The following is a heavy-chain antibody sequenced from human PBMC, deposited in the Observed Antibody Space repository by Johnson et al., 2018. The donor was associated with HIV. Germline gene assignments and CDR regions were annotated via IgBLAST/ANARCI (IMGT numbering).Heavy chain of an antibody. D-gene: IGHD6-19*01. CDR2: ISGSGGST. V-gene: IGHV3-23*04. CDR1: GFTFSSYA. CDR3: TTDSGWVPLEAFDI. Sequence: EVQLVESGGGVVQPGRSLRLSCAASGFTFSSYAMHWVRQAPGKGLEWVSAISGSGGSTYYADSVKGRFTISRDNSKNTLYLQMNSLKTEDTAVYYCTTDSGWVPLEAFDIWGQGTMVTVSS. J-gene: IGHJ3*02.